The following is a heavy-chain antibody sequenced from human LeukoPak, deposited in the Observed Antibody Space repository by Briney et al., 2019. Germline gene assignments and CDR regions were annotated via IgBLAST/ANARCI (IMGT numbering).Heavy chain of an antibody. CDR2: INHSGST. J-gene: IGHJ4*02. CDR3: ARGDRPGYDY. CDR1: GGSFSGYY. Sequence: KPSETLSLTCAVYGGSFSGYYWSWIRQPPGKGLEWIGEINHSGSTNYNPSLKSRVTISVDTSKNQFSLELSSVTAADTAVYYCARGDRPGYDYWGQGTLVTVSS. V-gene: IGHV4-34*01. D-gene: IGHD1-14*01.